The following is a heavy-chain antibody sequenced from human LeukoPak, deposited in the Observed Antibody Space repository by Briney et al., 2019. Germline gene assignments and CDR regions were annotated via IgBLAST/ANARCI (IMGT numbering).Heavy chain of an antibody. J-gene: IGHJ4*02. CDR3: ARDWLLTIFGVVITPPFDY. D-gene: IGHD3-3*01. V-gene: IGHV3-30-3*01. Sequence: GGSLRLSCAASGFTFSSYAMHWVRQAPGKGLEWVAVISYDGSNKYYADSVKGRFTISRDNSKNTLYLQMNSLRAEDTAVYYCARDWLLTIFGVVITPPFDYWGQGTLVTVSS. CDR1: GFTFSSYA. CDR2: ISYDGSNK.